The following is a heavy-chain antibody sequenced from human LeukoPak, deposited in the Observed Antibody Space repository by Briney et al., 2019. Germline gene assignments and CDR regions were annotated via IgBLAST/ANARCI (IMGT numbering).Heavy chain of an antibody. D-gene: IGHD3-22*01. J-gene: IGHJ4*02. CDR3: ASLGYYYDSSGYYYCFDY. CDR2: IYYSGST. V-gene: IGHV4-59*08. CDR1: GGSISSYY. Sequence: ASETLSLTCTVSGGSISSYYWSWIRQPPGKGLEWIGYIYYSGSTYCNPSLKSRVTISVDTSKNQFSLKLNSVTAADSAVYYCASLGYYYDSSGYYYCFDYWGQGTLVTVSS.